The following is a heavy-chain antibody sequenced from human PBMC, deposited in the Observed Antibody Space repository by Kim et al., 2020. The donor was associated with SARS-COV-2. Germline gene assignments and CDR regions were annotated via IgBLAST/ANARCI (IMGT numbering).Heavy chain of an antibody. CDR1: GGSISNYY. CDR3: ARDESWRDYGMDV. Sequence: SETLSLTCTVSGGSISNYYWTWIRQPPGKGLEWIGYVYYSGYTNYNSSLKSRVTISVDTSKNHFSLKLSSVTAADTAVYYCARDESWRDYGMDVWGQGTTVTVSS. CDR2: VYYSGYT. J-gene: IGHJ6*02. V-gene: IGHV4-59*13.